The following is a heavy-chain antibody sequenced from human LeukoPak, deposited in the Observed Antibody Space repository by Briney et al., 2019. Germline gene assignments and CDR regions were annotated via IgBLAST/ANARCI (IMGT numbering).Heavy chain of an antibody. D-gene: IGHD3-3*01. J-gene: IGHJ4*02. CDR3: ARSDFWSGYPDY. CDR1: GFTFSNYW. Sequence: GGSLRLSCEGSGFTFSNYWMGWVRQAPGKGLQWVANIKTDGSEKYYVDSVKGRFTISRDNAKNSLYLQMNSLRAEDTAVYYCARSDFWSGYPDYWGQGTLVTVSS. V-gene: IGHV3-7*01. CDR2: IKTDGSEK.